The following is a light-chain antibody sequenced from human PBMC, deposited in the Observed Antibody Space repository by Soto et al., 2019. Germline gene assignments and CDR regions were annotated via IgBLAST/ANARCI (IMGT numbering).Light chain of an antibody. CDR1: QGVSSY. Sequence: EIVLTQSPATLSLSPGERATLSCRASQGVSSYLAWYQQKPGQAPRLLIYDASNRAPGIPARFSGSGSGTDFTLTISSLEPEDFAVYYCQQRSNWPPTFGQGTKVEIK. V-gene: IGKV3-11*01. J-gene: IGKJ1*01. CDR3: QQRSNWPPT. CDR2: DAS.